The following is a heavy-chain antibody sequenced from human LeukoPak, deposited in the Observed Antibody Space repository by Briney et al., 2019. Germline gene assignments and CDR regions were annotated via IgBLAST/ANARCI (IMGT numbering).Heavy chain of an antibody. J-gene: IGHJ4*02. V-gene: IGHV4-59*08. CDR2: ISYSGST. CDR1: GGSISSSY. Sequence: SETLSLTCTVSGGSISSSYWSWIRQPPGKGLEWIGYISYSGSTNYSPSLKSRVTISVDTSKNQFSLKLNSVTAADTAVYYCANYDSSGYYVYWGQGTLVTVSS. CDR3: ANYDSSGYYVY. D-gene: IGHD3-22*01.